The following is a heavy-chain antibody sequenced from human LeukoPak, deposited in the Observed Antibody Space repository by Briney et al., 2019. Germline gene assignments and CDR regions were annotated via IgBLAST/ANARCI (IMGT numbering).Heavy chain of an antibody. Sequence: ASVKVSCKGSGYTLTELSMHWVRQAPGKGLEWMGGFDPEDGETMYAQKFQGRVTMTDDTSTDTAYMELSSLRSEDTAVYYCATDRSDYYDSSGYWEFDYWGQGTLVTVSS. CDR1: GYTLTELS. D-gene: IGHD3-22*01. CDR3: ATDRSDYYDSSGYWEFDY. CDR2: FDPEDGET. V-gene: IGHV1-24*01. J-gene: IGHJ4*02.